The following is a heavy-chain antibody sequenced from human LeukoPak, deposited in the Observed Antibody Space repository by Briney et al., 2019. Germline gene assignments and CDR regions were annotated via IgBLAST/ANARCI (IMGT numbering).Heavy chain of an antibody. D-gene: IGHD6-13*01. J-gene: IGHJ5*02. CDR2: ISSSNRYT. CDR1: GFTFSDYY. Sequence: GGSLRLSCAASGFTFSDYYMSWIRQAPGKGLEWVSYISSSNRYTNYADSVKGRFTISRDNAKNSLYLQMNSLRDEDTAVYYCARDKHIGAAGGGWFDPWGQGTLVTVSS. V-gene: IGHV3-11*06. CDR3: ARDKHIGAAGGGWFDP.